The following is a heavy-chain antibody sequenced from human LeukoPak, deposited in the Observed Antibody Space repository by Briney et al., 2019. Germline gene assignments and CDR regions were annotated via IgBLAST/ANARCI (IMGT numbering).Heavy chain of an antibody. Sequence: GGSLRLSCAASGFIFSSYGIHWVRQAPGKGLEWVAVIWYDGSDKYYADSVKGRFTISRDNSKNTLYLQMNSLRAEDTAVYYCARDSLDYHGSGSFYLDSWGQGTLVTVSS. J-gene: IGHJ4*02. CDR3: ARDSLDYHGSGSFYLDS. D-gene: IGHD3-10*01. V-gene: IGHV3-33*01. CDR2: IWYDGSDK. CDR1: GFIFSSYG.